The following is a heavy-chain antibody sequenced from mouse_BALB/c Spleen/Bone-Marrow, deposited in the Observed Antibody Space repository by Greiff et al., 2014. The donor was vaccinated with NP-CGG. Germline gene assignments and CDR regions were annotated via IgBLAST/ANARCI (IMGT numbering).Heavy chain of an antibody. V-gene: IGHV2-9*02. Sequence: QGQLKESGPGLVAPSQSLSITFTVSGFFLKNYGVHWVRPPPGKGLGWLGVIGTGRGTNYNSALMSRLSISKDNSKSQVFLKMNSLQTDDTAMYYCARDRAYGNWYFDVWGAGTTVTVSS. D-gene: IGHD2-1*01. CDR2: IGTGRGT. J-gene: IGHJ1*01. CDR3: ARDRAYGNWYFDV. CDR1: GFFLKNYG.